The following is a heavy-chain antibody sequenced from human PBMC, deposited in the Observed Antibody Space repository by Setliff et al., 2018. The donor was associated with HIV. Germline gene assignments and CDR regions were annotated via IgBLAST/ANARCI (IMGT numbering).Heavy chain of an antibody. CDR1: GYTFSRYA. V-gene: IGHV1-3*03. D-gene: IGHD1-26*01. CDR3: ARNLVGTSSFDY. Sequence: ALVKVSCKASGYTFSRYAMHWVRQAPGQRLEWMGWINIGNGNTVYAQELQGRVTITWGTSASTAYMELSSLRAEDMAVYYCARNLVGTSSFDYWGQGTLVTV. J-gene: IGHJ4*02. CDR2: INIGNGNT.